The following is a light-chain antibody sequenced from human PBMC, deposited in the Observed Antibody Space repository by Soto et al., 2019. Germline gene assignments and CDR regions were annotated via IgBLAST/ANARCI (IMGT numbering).Light chain of an antibody. V-gene: IGLV2-23*02. CDR2: EVS. J-gene: IGLJ1*01. Sequence: QSVLTQPASLSGSPGQSITISCTRTSSEFGSYNLVSWYQQHPGKAPKLMIYEVSKRPSVVSNRFSGSKSGNTASLTISGLQAEDEADYYCCSYAGSSTFFGTGTKVTVL. CDR3: CSYAGSSTF. CDR1: SSEFGSYNL.